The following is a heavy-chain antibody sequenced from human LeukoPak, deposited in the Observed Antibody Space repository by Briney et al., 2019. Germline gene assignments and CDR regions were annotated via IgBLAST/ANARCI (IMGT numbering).Heavy chain of an antibody. D-gene: IGHD2-2*01. J-gene: IGHJ3*02. CDR3: GKDLVDAFDI. V-gene: IGHV3-23*01. CDR1: GFTFSIYA. Sequence: TGGSLRLSCAASGFTFSIYAMTWVRQAPGKGLEWVSGISGRDGSTYYADSVKGRFTISRDNSKNTLFLEMNSLRADDTAVYYCGKDLVDAFDIWGQGTMVTVSS. CDR2: ISGRDGST.